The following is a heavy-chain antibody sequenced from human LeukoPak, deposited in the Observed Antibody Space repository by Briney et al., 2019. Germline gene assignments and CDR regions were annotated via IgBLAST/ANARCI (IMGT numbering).Heavy chain of an antibody. CDR2: ISSSSSYI. Sequence: GGSLRLSCAASGFTFSSYSMNWVRQAPGKGLEWVSSISSSSSYIYYADLVKGRFTISRDNAKNSLYLQMNSLRAEDTAVYYCARAPTATTLNYYGMDVWGQGTTVTVSS. CDR1: GFTFSSYS. V-gene: IGHV3-21*01. CDR3: ARAPTATTLNYYGMDV. J-gene: IGHJ6*02. D-gene: IGHD4-17*01.